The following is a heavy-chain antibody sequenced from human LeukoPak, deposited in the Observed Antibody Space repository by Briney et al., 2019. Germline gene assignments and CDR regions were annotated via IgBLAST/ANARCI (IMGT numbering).Heavy chain of an antibody. V-gene: IGHV3-21*01. J-gene: IGHJ5*02. CDR1: GFTFSSYS. CDR2: ISSSSSYI. D-gene: IGHD6-13*01. Sequence: GGSLRLSCAASGFTFSSYSMNWVRQAPGKGLEWVSSISSSSSYIYYADSVKGRFTISRDNAKNSLYLQMNSLRAEDTAVYYWPRLLAAAGPGNWFDPWGQGTLVTVFS. CDR3: PRLLAAAGPGNWFDP.